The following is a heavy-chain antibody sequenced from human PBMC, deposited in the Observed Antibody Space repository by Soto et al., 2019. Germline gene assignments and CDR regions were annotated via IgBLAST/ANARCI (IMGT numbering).Heavy chain of an antibody. CDR3: ARGEGKFLEWLFLENYYGMDV. V-gene: IGHV4-34*01. J-gene: IGHJ6*02. D-gene: IGHD3-3*01. CDR1: GGSFSGYY. Sequence: SETLSLTCAVYGGSFSGYYWSWIRQPPGKGLEWIGEINHSGSTNYNPSLKSRVTISVDTSKNQFSLKLSSVTAADTAVYYCARGEGKFLEWLFLENYYGMDVWGQGTTVTVSS. CDR2: INHSGST.